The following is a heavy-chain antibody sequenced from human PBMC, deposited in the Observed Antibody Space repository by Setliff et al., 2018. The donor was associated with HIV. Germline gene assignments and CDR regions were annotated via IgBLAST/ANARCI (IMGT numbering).Heavy chain of an antibody. Sequence: GASVKVSCKTSGGTFSSYAVSWVRQAPGQGLEWMGGIIPAFGTANYAQKFQGRVTITTDESTSTAYMELSGLRSEDTAVYFCARGQYRGDDYFDYWGQGTLVTVSS. CDR1: GGTFSSYA. J-gene: IGHJ4*02. CDR2: IIPAFGTA. D-gene: IGHD2-21*02. CDR3: ARGQYRGDDYFDY. V-gene: IGHV1-69*05.